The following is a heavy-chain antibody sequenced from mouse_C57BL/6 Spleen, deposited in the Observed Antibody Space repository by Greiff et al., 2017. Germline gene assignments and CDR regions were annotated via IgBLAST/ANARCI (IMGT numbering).Heavy chain of an antibody. D-gene: IGHD1-1*01. CDR3: AIGYYGSYAMGY. V-gene: IGHV1-39*01. Sequence: VQLQQSGPELVKPGASVKISCKASGYSFTDYYMNWVKQSNGKSLEWIGVINPNYGTTSYNQKFKGKATLTVDQSSSTSYMQLNSLTSEVSAVYYCAIGYYGSYAMGYWGQGASVTVSS. J-gene: IGHJ4*01. CDR2: INPNYGTT. CDR1: GYSFTDYY.